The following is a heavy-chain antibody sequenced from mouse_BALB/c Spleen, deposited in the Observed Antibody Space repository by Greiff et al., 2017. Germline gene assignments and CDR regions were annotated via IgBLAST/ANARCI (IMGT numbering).Heavy chain of an antibody. CDR2: ILPGSGST. V-gene: IGHV1-9*01. J-gene: IGHJ2*01. D-gene: IGHD1-1*01. CDR3: ARDYGSSYEKYFDY. CDR1: GYTFSSYW. Sequence: QVQLKESGAELMKPGASVKISCKATGYTFSSYWIEWVKQRPGHGLEWIGEILPGSGSTNYNEKFKGKATFTADTSSNTAYMQLSSLTSEDSAVYYCARDYGSSYEKYFDYWGQGTTLTVSS.